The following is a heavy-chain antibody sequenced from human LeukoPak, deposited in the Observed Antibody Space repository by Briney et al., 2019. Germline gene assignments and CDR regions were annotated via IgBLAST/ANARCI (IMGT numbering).Heavy chain of an antibody. V-gene: IGHV4-34*01. CDR3: ARGQGRGYYYGMDV. J-gene: IGHJ6*04. CDR2: INHSGST. Sequence: SETLSLTCAVYGGSFSGYYWSWIRQPPGKGLEWIGEINHSGSTNYSPSLKSRVTISVDTSKNQFSLKLSSVSAADTAVYYCARGQGRGYYYGMDVWGKGTTVTVSS. D-gene: IGHD3-10*01. CDR1: GGSFSGYY.